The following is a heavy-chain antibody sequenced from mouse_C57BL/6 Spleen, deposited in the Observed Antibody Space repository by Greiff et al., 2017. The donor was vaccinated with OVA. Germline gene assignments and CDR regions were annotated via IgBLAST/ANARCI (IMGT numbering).Heavy chain of an antibody. CDR3: TRGRDGYYPR. J-gene: IGHJ2*01. V-gene: IGHV1-15*01. D-gene: IGHD2-3*01. CDR2: IDPETGGT. CDR1: GYTFTDYD. Sequence: QVQLQQSGAELVRPGASVTLSCKASGYTFTDYDMHWVKQTPVHGLEWIGAIDPETGGTAYNQKFKGKARLTADKSSSTAYMELRSLTSEDSAVYYCTRGRDGYYPRWGQGTTLTVSS.